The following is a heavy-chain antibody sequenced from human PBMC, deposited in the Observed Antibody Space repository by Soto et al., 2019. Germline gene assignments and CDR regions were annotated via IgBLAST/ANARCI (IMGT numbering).Heavy chain of an antibody. CDR2: ISAHNGNT. CDR1: GYAFTSYS. V-gene: IGHV1-18*01. D-gene: IGHD2-8*01. Sequence: VSVKVSCKGAGYAFTSYSITWVRQAPGQGLEWMRWISAHNGNTNYAQRLQGRVTMTTDTSTSTAYMELRGLRSDDTAMYYCARFQGYCSNGVCYLPDYWGQGTLVTVSS. J-gene: IGHJ4*02. CDR3: ARFQGYCSNGVCYLPDY.